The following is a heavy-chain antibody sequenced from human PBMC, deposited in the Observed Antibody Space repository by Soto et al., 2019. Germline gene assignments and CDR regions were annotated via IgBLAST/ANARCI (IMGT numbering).Heavy chain of an antibody. CDR3: ARRYGASFDY. CDR1: GGSISSYY. Sequence: SETLSLTCTVSGGSISSYYWSWIRQPPGKGLEWIGYIYYSGSTNYNPSLKSRVTISVDTSKNQFSLKLSSVTAADTAVYYCARRYGASFDYWGQGTLITVSS. CDR2: IYYSGST. J-gene: IGHJ4*02. D-gene: IGHD4-17*01. V-gene: IGHV4-59*01.